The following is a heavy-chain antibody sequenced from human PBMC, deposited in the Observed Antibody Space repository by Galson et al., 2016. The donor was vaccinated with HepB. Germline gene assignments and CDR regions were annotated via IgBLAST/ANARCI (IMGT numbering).Heavy chain of an antibody. V-gene: IGHV3-74*01. CDR2: INSDGSST. CDR3: ARVGVIPYYYYGMGV. CDR1: GFPFTSYW. D-gene: IGHD3-10*01. J-gene: IGHJ6*01. Sequence: LRLSCAASGFPFTSYWIHWVRQVPGEGLVWVSRINSDGSSTHYADSVQGLFTIHRDKAKNTVYLQMNSLRVEDTAVYYCARVGVIPYYYYGMGVGGQGTMVIVSA.